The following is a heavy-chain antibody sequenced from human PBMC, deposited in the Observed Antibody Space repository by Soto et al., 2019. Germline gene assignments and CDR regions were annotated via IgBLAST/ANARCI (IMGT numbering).Heavy chain of an antibody. Sequence: GGSLRLSCAASGFTFSSYGMHWVRQAPGKGLEWVAVIWYDGSNKYYADSVKGRFTISRDNSKNTLYLQMNSLRAEDTAVYYCARDEGTGAAAGTYYWGQGTLVTVSS. V-gene: IGHV3-33*01. CDR1: GFTFSSYG. CDR3: ARDEGTGAAAGTYY. D-gene: IGHD6-13*01. CDR2: IWYDGSNK. J-gene: IGHJ4*02.